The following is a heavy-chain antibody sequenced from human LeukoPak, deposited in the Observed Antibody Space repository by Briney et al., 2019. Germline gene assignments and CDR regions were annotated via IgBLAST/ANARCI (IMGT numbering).Heavy chain of an antibody. CDR1: GGTFSSYA. Sequence: SVKVSCQASGGTFSSYAISWVRQAPGQGLEWMGRIIPILGIANYAQKFQGRVTITADKSTSTAYMELSSLRSEDTAVYYCARDLRVSDGAYYYYGMDVWAKGPRSPSP. CDR3: ARDLRVSDGAYYYYGMDV. V-gene: IGHV1-69*04. J-gene: IGHJ6*02. CDR2: IIPILGIA. D-gene: IGHD2-8*01.